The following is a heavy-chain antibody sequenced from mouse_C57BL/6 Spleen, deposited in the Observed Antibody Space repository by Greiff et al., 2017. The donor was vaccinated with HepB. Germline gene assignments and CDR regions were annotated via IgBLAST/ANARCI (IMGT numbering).Heavy chain of an antibody. CDR2: IRNKDNNHAT. Sequence: EVQGVESGGGLVQPGGSMKLSCAASGFTFSDAWMDWVRQSPEKGLEWVAEIRNKDNNHATYHAESVKGRFTISRDDSKSSVYLQMNSLRAEDTGIDYCTFFSNDVAWFAYWGQGTLVTVSA. J-gene: IGHJ3*01. V-gene: IGHV6-6*01. CDR1: GFTFSDAW. CDR3: TFFSNDVAWFAY. D-gene: IGHD2-12*01.